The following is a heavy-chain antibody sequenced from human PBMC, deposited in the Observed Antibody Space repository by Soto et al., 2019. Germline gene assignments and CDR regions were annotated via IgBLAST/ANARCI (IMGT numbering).Heavy chain of an antibody. CDR2: INHSGST. CDR1: GGSFSGYY. J-gene: IGHJ4*02. V-gene: IGHV4-34*01. Sequence: SETLSLTCAVYGGSFSGYYWSWIRQPPGKGLEWIGEINHSGSTNYNPSLKSRVTISVDTSKNQFSLKLSSVTAADTAVYYCARGDCSGGSCYQIYFDYWGQGTLVTVSS. D-gene: IGHD2-15*01. CDR3: ARGDCSGGSCYQIYFDY.